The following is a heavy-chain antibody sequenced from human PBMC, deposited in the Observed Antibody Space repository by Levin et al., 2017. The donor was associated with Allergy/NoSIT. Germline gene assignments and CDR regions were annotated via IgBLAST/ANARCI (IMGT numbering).Heavy chain of an antibody. V-gene: IGHV3-11*05. J-gene: IGHJ6*02. CDR1: GFTFSDYY. D-gene: IGHD1-1*01. CDR2: ISSSSSYT. Sequence: PGGSLRLSCAASGFTFSDYYMSWIRQAPGKGLEWVSYISSSSSYTNYADSVKGRFTISRDNAKNSLYLQMNSLRAEDTAVYYCARDDEELEGASGGGMDVWGQGTTVTVSS. CDR3: ARDDEELEGASGGGMDV.